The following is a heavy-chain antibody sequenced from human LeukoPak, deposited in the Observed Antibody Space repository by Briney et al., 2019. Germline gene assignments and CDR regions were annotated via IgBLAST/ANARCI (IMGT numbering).Heavy chain of an antibody. J-gene: IGHJ2*01. CDR3: ARGGGYEDWYFDL. CDR2: IYHSGST. V-gene: IGHV4-30-2*01. D-gene: IGHD5-12*01. Sequence: SETLSLTCTVSGGSISSGGYYWSWIRQPPGKGLEWIGYIYHSGSTYYNPSLKSRVTISVDRSKNQFSLKLSSVTAADTAVYYCARGGGYEDWYFDLWGRGTLVTVSS. CDR1: GGSISSGGYY.